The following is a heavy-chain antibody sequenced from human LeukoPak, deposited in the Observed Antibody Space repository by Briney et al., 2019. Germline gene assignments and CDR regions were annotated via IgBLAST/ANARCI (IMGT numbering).Heavy chain of an antibody. CDR2: IYYRGFT. CDR3: AGVFSGRRPFEL. CDR1: GDSINSYY. Sequence: SETLSLTCTVPGDSINSYYWHWIRQPPGKGLEWIGYIYYRGFTNYNPSLKSRVSTSIDTSKKQFSLKLSSVTAADTAIYYCAGVFSGRRPFELWGKGTLVTVSS. V-gene: IGHV4-59*01. D-gene: IGHD3-10*01. J-gene: IGHJ4*02.